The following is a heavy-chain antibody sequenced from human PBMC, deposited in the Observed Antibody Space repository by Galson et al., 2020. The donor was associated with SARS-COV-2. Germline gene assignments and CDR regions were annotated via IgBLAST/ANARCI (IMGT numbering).Heavy chain of an antibody. V-gene: IGHV4-59*08. CDR1: GGSTNTNY. J-gene: IGHJ4*02. D-gene: IGHD6-13*01. CDR2: MSYIGST. CDR3: ATTSTGYTSTWSSFDY. Sequence: ASETLSLTCTVSGGSTNTNYWNWIRQPPGKGLEWLGYMSYIGSTNYSPSLKSRVTISRGTSKNQFSLKLSSVTAADTAVYYCATTSTGYTSTWSSFDYWGQGALVTVSS.